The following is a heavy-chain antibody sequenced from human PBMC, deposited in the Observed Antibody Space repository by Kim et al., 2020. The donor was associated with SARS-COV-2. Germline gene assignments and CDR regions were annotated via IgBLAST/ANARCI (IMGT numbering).Heavy chain of an antibody. V-gene: IGHV4-31*03. D-gene: IGHD3-10*01. Sequence: SETLSLTCTVSGGSISSGGYYWSWIRQHPGKGLEWIGYIYYSGSTYYNPSLKSRVTISVDTSKNQFSLKLSSVTAADTAVYYCARGGVVYYYGTARGDAFDIWGQGTMVTVSS. CDR3: ARGGVVYYYGTARGDAFDI. CDR2: IYYSGST. J-gene: IGHJ3*02. CDR1: GGSISSGGYY.